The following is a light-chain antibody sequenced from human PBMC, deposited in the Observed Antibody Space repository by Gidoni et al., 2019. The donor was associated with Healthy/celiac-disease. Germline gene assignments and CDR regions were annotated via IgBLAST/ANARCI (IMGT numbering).Light chain of an antibody. Sequence: DIQMTQSPSSLSASVGDRVTITCRASQSISSYLNWYQQKPGKAPKLLIYAASSLQSGVPSRFSGSGSGTDFTLTISSLQPEDFATYDCQQSYSTWTFGGGTKVEIK. V-gene: IGKV1-39*01. CDR1: QSISSY. CDR3: QQSYSTWT. CDR2: AAS. J-gene: IGKJ4*01.